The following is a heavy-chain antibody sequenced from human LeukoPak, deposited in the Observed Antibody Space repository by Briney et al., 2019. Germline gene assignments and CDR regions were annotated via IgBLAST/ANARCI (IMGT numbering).Heavy chain of an antibody. CDR2: ISAYNGNT. D-gene: IGHD5-18*01. Sequence: ASVKVSCKASGYTFTSYGISWVRQAPGQGLEWMGWISAYNGNTNYAQKLQGRVTMTTDTSTSTAYMELRSLRSDDTAVYYCARDLATTAMVTSYYYYMDVWGKGTTVTVSS. V-gene: IGHV1-18*01. J-gene: IGHJ6*03. CDR3: ARDLATTAMVTSYYYYMDV. CDR1: GYTFTSYG.